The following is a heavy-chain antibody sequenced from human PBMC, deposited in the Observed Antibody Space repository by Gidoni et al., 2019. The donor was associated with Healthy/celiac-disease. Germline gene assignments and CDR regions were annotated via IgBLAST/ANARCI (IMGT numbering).Heavy chain of an antibody. CDR1: GFTFSSYG. CDR2: IWYDGSNK. CDR3: ARDQKDKVRGVIRYYFDY. V-gene: IGHV3-33*01. J-gene: IGHJ4*02. D-gene: IGHD3-10*01. Sequence: QVQLVESGGGVVQPGRSLRLSCAASGFTFSSYGMPWVRQAPGKGLEWVAVIWYDGSNKYYADSVKGRFTIARDNSKNTLYLQMNSLRAEDTAVYYCARDQKDKVRGVIRYYFDYWGQGTLVTVSS.